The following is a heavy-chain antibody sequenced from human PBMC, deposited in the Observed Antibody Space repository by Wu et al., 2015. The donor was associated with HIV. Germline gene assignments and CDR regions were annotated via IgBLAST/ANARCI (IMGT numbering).Heavy chain of an antibody. CDR1: EHFSSYA. D-gene: IGHD6-13*01. V-gene: IGHV1-69*05. Sequence: QVQLVQSGAEVKKPGSSVKVSCKASEHFSSYAISWVRQAPGQGLEWMGGIIPIFGTANYAQKFQGRVTITTDESTSTAYMELSSLRSEDTAVYYCARESPLIAAAGRGSFDYWGQGTLVTVSS. CDR3: ARESPLIAAAGRGSFDY. CDR2: IIPIFGTA. J-gene: IGHJ4*02.